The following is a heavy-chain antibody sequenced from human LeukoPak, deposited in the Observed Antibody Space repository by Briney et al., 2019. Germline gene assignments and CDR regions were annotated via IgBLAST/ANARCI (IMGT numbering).Heavy chain of an antibody. V-gene: IGHV3-23*01. CDR3: AKHLWRDLLWSGEGYYFGS. Sequence: GRSLRLSCIASGFPLSSYAMSWVRQAPGKGLECVSVISGDGGTTHYADFVKGRFTISRDNSKNTLYLQMNSLRAEDTAVYYCAKHLWRDLLWSGEGYYFGSWGQGTLVTVSS. CDR2: ISGDGGTT. CDR1: GFPLSSYA. J-gene: IGHJ4*02. D-gene: IGHD3-10*01.